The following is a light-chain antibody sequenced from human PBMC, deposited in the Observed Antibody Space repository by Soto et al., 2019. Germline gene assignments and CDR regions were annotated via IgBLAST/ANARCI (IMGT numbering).Light chain of an antibody. Sequence: EIVMTQSPATLSVSPGERATLSCRASQSVGSKLAWYQQKPGQAPRLLIYGASTRATGIQARFSGSGSGTEFTLTISSLQSEDFAVYYCQQYNNRPPLTFGGGTKVEIK. J-gene: IGKJ4*01. CDR2: GAS. V-gene: IGKV3-15*01. CDR3: QQYNNRPPLT. CDR1: QSVGSK.